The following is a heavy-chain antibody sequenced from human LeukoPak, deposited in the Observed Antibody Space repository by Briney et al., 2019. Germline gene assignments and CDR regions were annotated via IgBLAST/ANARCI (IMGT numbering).Heavy chain of an antibody. CDR2: ISSSGGST. D-gene: IGHD3-3*01. V-gene: IGHV3-23*01. CDR3: AKGGFWSGRYYYGMDV. Sequence: GGSLRLSCAASGFTFSSYAMSWVRQAPGKGPEWVSAISSSGGSTYHADSVKGRFTISRDNSKNTLYLQMNSLRAEDTAVYYCAKGGFWSGRYYYGMDVWGQGTTVTVSS. CDR1: GFTFSSYA. J-gene: IGHJ6*02.